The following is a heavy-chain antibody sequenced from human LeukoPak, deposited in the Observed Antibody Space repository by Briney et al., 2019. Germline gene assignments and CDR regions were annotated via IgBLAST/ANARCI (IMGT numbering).Heavy chain of an antibody. CDR1: GFTFSSYA. CDR2: ISGSGGST. D-gene: IGHD3-3*01. Sequence: GGSLRPSCAASGFTFSSYAMSWVRQAPGKGLEWVSAISGSGGSTYYADSVKGRFTISRDNSKNTLYLQMNSLRAEDTAVYYCAKDQYYDFWSGYQNRDYWGQGTLVTVSS. J-gene: IGHJ4*02. V-gene: IGHV3-23*01. CDR3: AKDQYYDFWSGYQNRDY.